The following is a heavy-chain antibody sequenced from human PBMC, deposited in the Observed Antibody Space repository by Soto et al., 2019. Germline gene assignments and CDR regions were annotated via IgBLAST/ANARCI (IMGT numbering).Heavy chain of an antibody. CDR3: ATGLASSSWYGWDYYYYGMDV. D-gene: IGHD6-13*01. CDR1: GFTFSSYA. J-gene: IGHJ6*02. V-gene: IGHV3-23*01. Sequence: GGSLRLSCAASGFTFSSYAMIWVRQAPGKGLEWVSAISGSGGSTYYADSVKGRFTISRDNSKNTLYLQMNSLRAEDTAVYYCATGLASSSWYGWDYYYYGMDVWGQGTTVTVSS. CDR2: ISGSGGST.